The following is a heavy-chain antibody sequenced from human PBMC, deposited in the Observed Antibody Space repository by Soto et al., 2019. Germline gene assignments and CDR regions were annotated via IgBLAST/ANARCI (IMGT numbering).Heavy chain of an antibody. CDR1: GGSISSFH. V-gene: IGHV4-59*03. CDR2: VYYTGST. J-gene: IGHJ4*02. Sequence: QVQLQESGPGLVKPSETLSLTCTVSGGSISSFHWSWIRQPPGKGLEWIGYVYYTGSTNYNPSFRSRVTISVDTSKHQFSLKLTSVSAADTAVYYCVRWVGHFDFWGQGTLVTVSS. CDR3: VRWVGHFDF. D-gene: IGHD1-26*01.